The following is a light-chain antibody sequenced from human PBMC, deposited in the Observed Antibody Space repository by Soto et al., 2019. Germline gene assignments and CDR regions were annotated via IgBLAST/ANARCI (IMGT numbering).Light chain of an antibody. CDR3: MQGTHWPWT. CDR2: EVS. V-gene: IGKV2-30*02. Sequence: DVVMTQSPLSLPVTLGQPASISCRSSQSLIHSDGNTYLNWFQQRPGQSPRRLIYEVSDRDSGVTDRLRGSEAGTAFTLKISRVEAEDVGVYYCMQGTHWPWTFGQGTEVEIK. CDR1: QSLIHSDGNTY. J-gene: IGKJ1*01.